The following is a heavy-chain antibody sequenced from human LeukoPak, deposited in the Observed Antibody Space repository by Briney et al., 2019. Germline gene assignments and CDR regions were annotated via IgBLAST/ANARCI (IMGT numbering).Heavy chain of an antibody. D-gene: IGHD6-19*01. Sequence: GGSLRLSCAASGFTFSSYWTSWVRQAPGKGLEWVANIKQDGSEKYYVDSVKGRFTISRDNAKNLLYLQMSSLRAEDTAVYYCAGSSGWVAVNWGQGTLVTVSS. V-gene: IGHV3-7*01. CDR2: IKQDGSEK. J-gene: IGHJ4*02. CDR1: GFTFSSYW. CDR3: AGSSGWVAVN.